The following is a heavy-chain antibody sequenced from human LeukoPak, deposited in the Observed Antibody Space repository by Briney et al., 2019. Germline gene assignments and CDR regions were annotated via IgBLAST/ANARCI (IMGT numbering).Heavy chain of an antibody. CDR3: ARDRGSGGYLDY. CDR2: ILYDGSNK. V-gene: IGHV3-30*04. D-gene: IGHD6-19*01. Sequence: QTGGSLRLSCAASGFTFSSYAMHWVRQAPGKGLEWVAVILYDGSNKYYADSVKGRFTISRDNSKNTLYLQMNSLRAEDTTVYYCARDRGSGGYLDYWGQGTQVIVSS. CDR1: GFTFSSYA. J-gene: IGHJ4*02.